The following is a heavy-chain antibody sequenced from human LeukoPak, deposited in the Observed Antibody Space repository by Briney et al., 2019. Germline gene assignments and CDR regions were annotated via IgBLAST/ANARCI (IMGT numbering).Heavy chain of an antibody. V-gene: IGHV3-73*01. CDR1: GFTLSGSA. J-gene: IGHJ4*02. Sequence: PGGSLRLSCAVSGFTLSGSAMHWVRQASGKRLEWVGPIRSKASNFATAYAASVEGRFTISRDDSKNTAYLQMNSLKTEDTAVYYCTSRLFPFDFWGQGTLVTVSS. D-gene: IGHD2/OR15-2a*01. CDR3: TSRLFPFDF. CDR2: IRSKASNFAT.